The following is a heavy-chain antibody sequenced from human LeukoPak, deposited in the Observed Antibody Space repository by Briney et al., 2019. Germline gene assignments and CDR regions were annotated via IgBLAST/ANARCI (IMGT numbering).Heavy chain of an antibody. Sequence: PGGSLRLSCAASGFTFSSYEMNWVRQAPGKGLACVSRVKSDGTYTSYADSVKGRFTISRDNAKNTLYLQMSSLRAEDTAVYYCVKDDDQYGVDYWGQGTLVTVSS. CDR1: GFTFSSYE. CDR2: VKSDGTYT. D-gene: IGHD4-17*01. V-gene: IGHV3-74*01. J-gene: IGHJ4*02. CDR3: VKDDDQYGVDY.